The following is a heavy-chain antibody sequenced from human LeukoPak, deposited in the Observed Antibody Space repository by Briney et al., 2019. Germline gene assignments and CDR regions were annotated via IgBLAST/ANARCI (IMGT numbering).Heavy chain of an antibody. V-gene: IGHV1-18*04. Sequence: ASVMVSCKAAGDNFTNYDICRVRQAPGQWLVWMMWGNVYNGKREYAQKVQGRVTLTTDTSTTTAYMELRSLRFDDTAVYYCARTGPDYYGSGSYPLHYYGMDFWGQGTTVTVAS. CDR2: GNVYNGKR. CDR1: GDNFTNYD. D-gene: IGHD3-10*01. J-gene: IGHJ6*02. CDR3: ARTGPDYYGSGSYPLHYYGMDF.